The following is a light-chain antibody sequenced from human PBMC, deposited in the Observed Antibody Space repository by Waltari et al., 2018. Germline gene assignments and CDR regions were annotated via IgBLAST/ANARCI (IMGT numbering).Light chain of an antibody. Sequence: QSALTQPASVSGSPGQSITISCSGIGSAAGASAYVSWHQHHPDKAPQLIIFDVTIRPAEVSARVSAAKSANTASLTISRLQPEDEADYFCSSQTLDGLILFGGGTRLTVL. V-gene: IGLV2-14*03. J-gene: IGLJ3*02. CDR3: SSQTLDGLIL. CDR1: GSAAGASAY. CDR2: DVT.